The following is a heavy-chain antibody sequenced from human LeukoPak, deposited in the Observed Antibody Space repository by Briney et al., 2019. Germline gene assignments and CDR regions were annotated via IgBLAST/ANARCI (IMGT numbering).Heavy chain of an antibody. CDR3: ARDGLWFGKLHPPPHI. CDR2: IYYSGST. J-gene: IGHJ4*02. CDR1: GGSVSSGSYY. D-gene: IGHD3-10*01. Sequence: PSETLSLTCTVSGGSVSSGSYYWSWIRQPPGKGLEWIGYIYYSGSTNYNPSLKSRVTISVDTSKNQFSLKLSSVTAADTAVYYCARDGLWFGKLHPPPHIWGQGTLVTVSS. V-gene: IGHV4-61*01.